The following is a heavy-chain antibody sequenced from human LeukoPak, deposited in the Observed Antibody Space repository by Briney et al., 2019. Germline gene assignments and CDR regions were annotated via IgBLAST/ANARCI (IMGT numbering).Heavy chain of an antibody. V-gene: IGHV3-23*01. J-gene: IGHJ4*02. CDR3: AKAGRPQAVAGSIDY. D-gene: IGHD6-19*01. Sequence: PGGSLRLSCAASGFTFSNYDMSWVRQAPGKGLEWVSAIGGGATTYYADYVKGRFTISRDNSKNTLYLQMNSLRAEDTAIYYCAKAGRPQAVAGSIDYWGQGTLVTVSS. CDR2: IGGGATT. CDR1: GFTFSNYD.